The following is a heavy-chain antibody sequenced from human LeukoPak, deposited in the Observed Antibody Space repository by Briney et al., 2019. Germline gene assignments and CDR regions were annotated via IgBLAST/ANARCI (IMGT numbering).Heavy chain of an antibody. CDR1: GGSFSGYY. V-gene: IGHV4-59*01. CDR2: IYYSGST. J-gene: IGHJ6*03. Sequence: SETLSLTCAVYGGSFSGYYWSWIRQPPGKGLEWIGYIYYSGSTNYNPSLKSRVTISVDTSKNQFSLKLSFVTAADTAVYYCARVGILTGYYRGYYYYMDVWGKGTTVTISS. D-gene: IGHD3-9*01. CDR3: ARVGILTGYYRGYYYYMDV.